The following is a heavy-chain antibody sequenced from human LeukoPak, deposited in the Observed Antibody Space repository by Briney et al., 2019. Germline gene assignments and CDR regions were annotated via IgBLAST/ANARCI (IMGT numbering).Heavy chain of an antibody. J-gene: IGHJ4*02. CDR1: GGSMSSSGYY. D-gene: IGHD3-22*01. CDR3: ARHRHYYDSTSTGDY. Sequence: PSETLSLTCTVSGGSMSSSGYYWGWIRQPPGKGLEWIGSLYYSGTTYYNPSLKSRVTISVDTSKSQFSLKLSSVTAADTAVYYCARHRHYYDSTSTGDYWGQGTLVTVSS. V-gene: IGHV4-39*01. CDR2: LYYSGTT.